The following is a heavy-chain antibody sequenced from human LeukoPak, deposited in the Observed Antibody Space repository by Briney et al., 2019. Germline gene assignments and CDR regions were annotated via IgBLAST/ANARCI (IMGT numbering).Heavy chain of an antibody. CDR3: ARDYGSGSDRFDY. CDR2: ISGYNGNT. CDR1: GYTFTSYG. J-gene: IGHJ4*02. Sequence: ASVKVSCKASGYTFTSYGISWVRQAPGQGPEWMGWISGYNGNTNYAQKFQSRVTMTTDTSTSTADMELTSLRSDDTAVYYCARDYGSGSDRFDYWGQGTLVTVSS. V-gene: IGHV1-18*01. D-gene: IGHD3-10*01.